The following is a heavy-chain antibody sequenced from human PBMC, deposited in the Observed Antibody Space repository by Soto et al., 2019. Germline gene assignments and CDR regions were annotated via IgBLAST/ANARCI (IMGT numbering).Heavy chain of an antibody. J-gene: IGHJ6*02. V-gene: IGHV3-48*03. CDR1: GFTFSNYE. CDR2: TGNRGRTI. D-gene: IGHD4-4*01. Sequence: GGSLRLSCAASGFTFSNYEMNWVRQAPGKGLEWVSYTGNRGRTIYYADSVKGRFTISRDNAKNSLYLQMNSLRAEDTAVYYCARDPAIYSGKFDYGLDVWGQGTTVTVSS. CDR3: ARDPAIYSGKFDYGLDV.